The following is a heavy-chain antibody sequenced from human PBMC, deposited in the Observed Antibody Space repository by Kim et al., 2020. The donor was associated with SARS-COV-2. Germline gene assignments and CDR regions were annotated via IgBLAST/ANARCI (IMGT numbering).Heavy chain of an antibody. CDR1: GFTFSDYY. J-gene: IGHJ6*01. Sequence: GGSLRLSCAASGFTFSDYYMSWVRQAPGKGLEWVSSISSSGGNTYYADSVKGQFTISRDTSKNTLYLQMNSLRAEDTAVYYCAKMMGHGDYNNYGMGVWG. D-gene: IGHD3-16*01. CDR2: ISSSGGNT. CDR3: AKMMGHGDYNNYGMGV. V-gene: IGHV3-23*01.